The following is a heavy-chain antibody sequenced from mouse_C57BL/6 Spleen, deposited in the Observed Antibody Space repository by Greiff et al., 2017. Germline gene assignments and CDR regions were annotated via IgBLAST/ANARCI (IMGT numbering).Heavy chain of an antibody. CDR2: IYPGSGNT. Sequence: QVQLQQSGAELVRPGASVKLSCKASGYTFTDYYINWVKQRPGQGLEWIARIYPGSGNTYYNEKFKGKATLTAEKSSSTAYMQLSSLTSEDSAVYFCARGEITTVVAHFDYWGQGTTLTVSS. CDR1: GYTFTDYY. CDR3: ARGEITTVVAHFDY. D-gene: IGHD1-1*01. V-gene: IGHV1-76*01. J-gene: IGHJ2*01.